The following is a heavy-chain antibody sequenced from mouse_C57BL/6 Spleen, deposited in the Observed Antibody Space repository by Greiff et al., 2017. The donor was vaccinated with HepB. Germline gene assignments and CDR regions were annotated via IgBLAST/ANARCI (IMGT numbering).Heavy chain of an antibody. Sequence: QVQLQQSGPELVKPGASVKISCKASGYAFSSSWMNWVKQRPGKGLEWIGRIYPGDGDTNYNGKFKGKATLTADKSSSTAYMQLSSLTSEDSAVYFCAGCIYYYGSSYPSYAMDYWGQGTSVTVSS. V-gene: IGHV1-82*01. D-gene: IGHD1-1*01. CDR1: GYAFSSSW. CDR2: IYPGDGDT. CDR3: AGCIYYYGSSYPSYAMDY. J-gene: IGHJ4*01.